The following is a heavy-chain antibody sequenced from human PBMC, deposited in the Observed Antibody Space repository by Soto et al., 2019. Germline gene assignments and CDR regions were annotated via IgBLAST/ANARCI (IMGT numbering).Heavy chain of an antibody. V-gene: IGHV5-51*01. D-gene: IGHD1-1*01. Sequence: GESLKISCKASGYSFSSYWIAWVRQMPGKGLEWMGIIYPADSDIRYSESSEGHVTISVDKSISTAYLQWSSLKASDTAIYYCAQTTFTKTSFGMDVWGQGNTVNVS. J-gene: IGHJ6*02. CDR3: AQTTFTKTSFGMDV. CDR1: GYSFSSYW. CDR2: IYPADSDI.